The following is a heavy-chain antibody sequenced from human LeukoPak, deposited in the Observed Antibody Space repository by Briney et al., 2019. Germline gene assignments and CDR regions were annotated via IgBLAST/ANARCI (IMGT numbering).Heavy chain of an antibody. D-gene: IGHD6-13*01. CDR2: IIHNRGT. V-gene: IGHV4-34*01. J-gene: IGHJ5*02. Sequence: SEPLSLTCAVYGGSFSGYYWSWIRQSPGRGLEWIGEIIHNRGTGRATTNYNPSLKSRVTMSVDTSKNQFSLKLNSVTAADTAVYYCARGVPAAGSIRFDPWGQGTLVTVSS. CDR3: ARGVPAAGSIRFDP. CDR1: GGSFSGYY.